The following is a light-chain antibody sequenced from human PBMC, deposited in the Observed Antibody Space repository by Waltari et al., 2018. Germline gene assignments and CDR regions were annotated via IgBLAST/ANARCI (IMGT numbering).Light chain of an antibody. V-gene: IGLV3-1*01. CDR3: QTWDSRTAI. CDR1: KLGDQF. CDR2: QDT. Sequence: SYELTQPPSLSVSPGQTASIPCSGDKLGDQFASWYQQRPGQSPTLVIYQDTKRPSGIPERFSGSNSGNTATLTIRGTQALDEADYYCQTWDSRTAIFGTGTKVTV. J-gene: IGLJ1*01.